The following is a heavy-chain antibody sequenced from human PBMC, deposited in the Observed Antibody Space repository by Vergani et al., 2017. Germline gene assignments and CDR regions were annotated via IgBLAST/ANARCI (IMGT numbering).Heavy chain of an antibody. D-gene: IGHD4-17*01. CDR1: GFPFSSYA. Sequence: EVQLLESGGGLVQPGGSLRLSCATSGFPFSSYAMSWVRQAPGKGLEWVSAISGSGGSTYYADSVKGLLTISRDNSKNALYLQMNSLRAADTAVYYCARDPYGDYPPLDYWGRGTLVTVSS. J-gene: IGHJ4*02. CDR2: ISGSGGST. V-gene: IGHV3-23*01. CDR3: ARDPYGDYPPLDY.